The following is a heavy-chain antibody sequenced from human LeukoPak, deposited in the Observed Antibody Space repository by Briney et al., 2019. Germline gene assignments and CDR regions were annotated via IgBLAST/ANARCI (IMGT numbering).Heavy chain of an antibody. D-gene: IGHD3-16*01. CDR3: ARLMGGPGY. V-gene: IGHV4-31*03. CDR2: IYDNENT. CDR1: GGSISSGGYY. J-gene: IGHJ4*02. Sequence: SETLSLTCTVSGGSISSGGYYWSWIRQHPGKGLEWIGYIYDNENTYYNPSLKSRVTISVDTSKNQFSLKLSSVTAADTAVYYCARLMGGPGYWGQGTLVTVSS.